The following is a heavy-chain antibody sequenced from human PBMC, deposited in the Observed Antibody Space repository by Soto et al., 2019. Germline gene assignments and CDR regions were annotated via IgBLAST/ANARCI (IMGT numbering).Heavy chain of an antibody. CDR1: GGSIGKDY. CDR3: VRDRGDGYSLAY. CDR2: LYGGGST. D-gene: IGHD3-10*01. Sequence: PSETLSLTCTVSGGSIGKDYWSWIRQPPGKGLEWIGFLYGGGSTVYNPSLKSRVTISVDTSKNHISLTLTSMTAADTAVYFCVRDRGDGYSLAYWGQGILVTVSS. J-gene: IGHJ4*02. V-gene: IGHV4-59*01.